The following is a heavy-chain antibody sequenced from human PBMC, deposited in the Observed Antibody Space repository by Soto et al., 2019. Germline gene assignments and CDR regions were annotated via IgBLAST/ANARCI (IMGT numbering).Heavy chain of an antibody. Sequence: QVQLVQSGAEVKKPGASVKVSCKASGDTFTDYYIHWVRQAPGQGLEWMGTVNPSGGHTTYAQHFLGRMTITRDTSTSALYMELTSLTSEDTAVYYCAREGHVVVVTAALDYWGQGALVTVSS. CDR2: VNPSGGHT. D-gene: IGHD2-21*02. CDR1: GDTFTDYY. CDR3: AREGHVVVVTAALDY. V-gene: IGHV1-46*01. J-gene: IGHJ4*02.